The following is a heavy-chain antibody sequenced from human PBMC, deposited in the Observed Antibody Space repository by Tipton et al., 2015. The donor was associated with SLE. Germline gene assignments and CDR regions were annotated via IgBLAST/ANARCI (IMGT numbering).Heavy chain of an antibody. Sequence: TLSLTCAVYGGSFSGYYWSWIRQPPGKGLEWIGEINHIGSTNYNPSLKSRVSISVDTSKNQFSLKLRSVAAADTAGYYCARDGTAAAGTYWYFDLWGRGTLVTVSS. V-gene: IGHV4-34*01. D-gene: IGHD6-13*01. J-gene: IGHJ2*01. CDR1: GGSFSGYY. CDR3: ARDGTAAAGTYWYFDL. CDR2: INHIGST.